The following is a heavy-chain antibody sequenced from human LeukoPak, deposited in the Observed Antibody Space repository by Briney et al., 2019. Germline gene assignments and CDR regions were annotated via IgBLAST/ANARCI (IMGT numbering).Heavy chain of an antibody. V-gene: IGHV4-34*01. Sequence: SETLSLTCAVYDGSFSGYYWSWIRQPPGKGLEWIGEINHSGSTNYNPSLKSRVTISVDTSKNQFSLKLSSVTAADTAVYYCAREEPSGSYYGGWAFDIWGQGTMVTVSS. D-gene: IGHD1-26*01. CDR2: INHSGST. CDR1: DGSFSGYY. CDR3: AREEPSGSYYGGWAFDI. J-gene: IGHJ3*02.